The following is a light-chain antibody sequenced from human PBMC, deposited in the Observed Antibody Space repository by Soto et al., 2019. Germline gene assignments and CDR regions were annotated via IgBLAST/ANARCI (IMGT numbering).Light chain of an antibody. CDR1: QTVGTNF. Sequence: LPQWAGTGASSPGETASLACGASQTVGTNFLAWYQQKPGQAPRLLMFGTSNRATDIPDRFGGSGSGTAFTLTIGSLEPEDFALYHCLKRADWPLTFGPGTKVDIK. J-gene: IGKJ3*01. CDR3: LKRADWPLT. CDR2: GTS. V-gene: IGKV3D-20*02.